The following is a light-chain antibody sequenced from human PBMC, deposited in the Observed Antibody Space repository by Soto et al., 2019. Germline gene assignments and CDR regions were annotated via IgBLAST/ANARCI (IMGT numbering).Light chain of an antibody. CDR1: NIGRKS. J-gene: IGLJ1*01. V-gene: IGLV3-21*02. Sequence: SYELTQPPSVSVAPGQTARIPCGGNNIGRKSVHWYQQKPGQAPVLVVYDDSDRPSGIPERFSGSNSGTSASLAITGLQAEDEGDYYCQSYDSTLDARYVFGTGTKLTVL. CDR3: QSYDSTLDARYV. CDR2: DDS.